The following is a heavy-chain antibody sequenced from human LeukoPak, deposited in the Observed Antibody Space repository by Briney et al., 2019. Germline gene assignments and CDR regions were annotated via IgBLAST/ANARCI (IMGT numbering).Heavy chain of an antibody. V-gene: IGHV4-39*07. CDR1: SGSISTSNYY. Sequence: SETLSLTCTVSSGSISTSNYYWGWVRQPPGTALEWIGNNSPSLKSRVTISLDTSRNQFSLKLNSVTAADTAVYYCAKSNGYGLIDIWGQGTMVTVSS. CDR3: AKSNGYGLIDI. J-gene: IGHJ3*02. D-gene: IGHD3-22*01.